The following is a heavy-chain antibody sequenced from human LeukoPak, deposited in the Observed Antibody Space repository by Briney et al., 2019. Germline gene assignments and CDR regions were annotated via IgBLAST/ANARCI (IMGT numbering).Heavy chain of an antibody. CDR2: IYYSGST. Sequence: SETLSLTCTVSGGSISSYYWSWIRQPPGKGLEWLGSIYYSGSTYYNPSLKSRVTISVDTSKNQFSLKLSSVTAADTAVYYCARDLGGILGYFDYWGQGTLVTVSS. V-gene: IGHV4-59*05. J-gene: IGHJ4*02. D-gene: IGHD3-16*01. CDR3: ARDLGGILGYFDY. CDR1: GGSISSYY.